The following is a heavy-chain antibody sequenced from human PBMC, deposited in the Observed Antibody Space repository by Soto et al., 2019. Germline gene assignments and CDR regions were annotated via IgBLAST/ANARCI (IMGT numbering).Heavy chain of an antibody. D-gene: IGHD7-27*01. CDR1: GDSISNLDYF. CDR2: IYKSATT. Sequence: ASETLSLTCTVSGDSISNLDYFWAWIRQPPGQALEYIGYIYKSATTYYNPSFESRVAISVDTSKSQFSLNVTSVTAADTAVYFCARGRYCLTGRCFPNWFDSWGQGALVTVSS. CDR3: ARGRYCLTGRCFPNWFDS. V-gene: IGHV4-30-4*01. J-gene: IGHJ5*01.